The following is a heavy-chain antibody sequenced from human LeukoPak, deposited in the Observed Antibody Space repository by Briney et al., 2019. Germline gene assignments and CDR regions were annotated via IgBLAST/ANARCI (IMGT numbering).Heavy chain of an antibody. J-gene: IGHJ5*02. CDR1: GYSFTSYW. D-gene: IGHD5-18*01. V-gene: IGHV5-51*01. CDR3: ARHFSGYSYGYASFDP. Sequence: GESLKISCKGSGYSFTSYWIGWARQMPGKGLEWMGIIYPGDSDTRYSPSFQGQVTISADKSISTAYLQWSSLKASDTATYCCARHFSGYSYGYASFDPWGQGTLVTVSS. CDR2: IYPGDSDT.